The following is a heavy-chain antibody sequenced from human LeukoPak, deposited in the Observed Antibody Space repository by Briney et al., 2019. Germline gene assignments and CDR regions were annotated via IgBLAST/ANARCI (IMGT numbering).Heavy chain of an antibody. Sequence: ASVKVSCKASGYTFTSYGISWVRQAPGQGLEWMGWISAYNGNTNYAQKFQGRVTMTRDTSISTAYMELSRLRSDDTAVYYCARDFRNDAYFDYWGQGTLVTVSS. CDR3: ARDFRNDAYFDY. CDR1: GYTFTSYG. V-gene: IGHV1-18*01. CDR2: ISAYNGNT. J-gene: IGHJ4*02. D-gene: IGHD1-1*01.